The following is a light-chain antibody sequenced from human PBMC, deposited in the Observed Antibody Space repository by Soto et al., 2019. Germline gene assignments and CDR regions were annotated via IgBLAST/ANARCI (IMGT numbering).Light chain of an antibody. CDR3: QQSYSTLIT. CDR2: VAS. CDR1: QTISSY. V-gene: IGKV1-39*01. J-gene: IGKJ5*01. Sequence: DIQLTQSPSSLSSSLVYMFTITWRASQTISSYLNWYQQKPGKAPKLLIYVASSLQGGVPSRFSGSGSGTDFTLTIGSLQPDDFATYYCQQSYSTLITFGQGTRLEIK.